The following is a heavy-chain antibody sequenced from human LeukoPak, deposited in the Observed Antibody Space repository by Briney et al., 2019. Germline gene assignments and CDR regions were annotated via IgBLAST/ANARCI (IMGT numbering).Heavy chain of an antibody. Sequence: GESLKISCQGSGYSFTSYWIGWVRQMPGKGLEWMGIIYPGDSDTRYSPSFQGQVTISADKSISTAYLQWSSLKASDTAMYYCARPEGFAQDAFDIWGQGTMVTVSS. J-gene: IGHJ3*02. CDR1: GYSFTSYW. CDR3: ARPEGFAQDAFDI. D-gene: IGHD1-14*01. V-gene: IGHV5-51*01. CDR2: IYPGDSDT.